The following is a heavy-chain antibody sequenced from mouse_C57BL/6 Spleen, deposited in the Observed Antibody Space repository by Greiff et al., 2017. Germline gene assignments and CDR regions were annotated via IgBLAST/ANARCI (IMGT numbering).Heavy chain of an antibody. CDR2: INPNSGTT. J-gene: IGHJ2*01. Sequence: EVKLVESGPGLVKPGASVKISCTASGYSFTDYNMNWVKQSNGKKLEWIGVINPNSGTTSYNQKFKSKATLTVDQSSSTAYMQLNSLTSEDSAVYYCAAGVWYFDYWGQGTTLTVSS. CDR3: AAGVWYFDY. CDR1: GYSFTDYN. D-gene: IGHD2-10*02. V-gene: IGHV1-39*01.